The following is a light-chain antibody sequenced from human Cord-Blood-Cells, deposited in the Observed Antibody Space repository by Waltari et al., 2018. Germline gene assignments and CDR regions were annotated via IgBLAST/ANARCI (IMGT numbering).Light chain of an antibody. Sequence: DIQMTQSPSTLSASVGDRVTITCRASQSISSWLAWYQQKPGKAPKLLIYKASSLESGVPSVFSGSGSGTEFTLTISRLQPDDFATYYCQQYNSYSRTFGQGTKVEIK. V-gene: IGKV1-5*03. CDR2: KAS. CDR1: QSISSW. CDR3: QQYNSYSRT. J-gene: IGKJ1*01.